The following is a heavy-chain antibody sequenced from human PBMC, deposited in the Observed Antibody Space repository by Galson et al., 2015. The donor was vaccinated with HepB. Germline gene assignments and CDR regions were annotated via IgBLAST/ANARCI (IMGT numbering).Heavy chain of an antibody. CDR3: AGVATIGPRFDY. CDR1: GFTFSSYA. D-gene: IGHD5-12*01. J-gene: IGHJ4*02. CDR2: ISYDGSNK. Sequence: SLRLSCAASGFTFSSYAMHWVRQAPGKGLEWVAVISYDGSNKYYADSVKGRFTISRDNSKNTLYLQMNSLRAEDTAVYYCAGVATIGPRFDYWGQGTLVTVSS. V-gene: IGHV3-30*04.